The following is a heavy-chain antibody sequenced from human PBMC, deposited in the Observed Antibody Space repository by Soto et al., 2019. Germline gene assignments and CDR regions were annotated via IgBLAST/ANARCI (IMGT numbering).Heavy chain of an antibody. CDR1: GGTFKCYE. V-gene: IGHV1-69*12. CDR2: IIPLFRTP. J-gene: IGHJ3*02. CDR3: TNSPCPILSTYGFVQPFDI. D-gene: IGHD3-10*01. Sequence: QVQVVQSGAEVRKPGSSVKVSCKTSGGTFKCYEISWVRQAPGQGLEWVGGIIPLFRTPNYAQKFQGRVTITADDSTSTAYMELSNLSSEDTAMYYCTNSPCPILSTYGFVQPFDIWGQGTMVTVSS.